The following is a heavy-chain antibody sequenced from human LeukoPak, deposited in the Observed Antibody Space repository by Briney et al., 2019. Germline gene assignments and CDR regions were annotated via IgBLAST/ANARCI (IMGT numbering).Heavy chain of an antibody. Sequence: SETLSLTCTVSGGSISSYYWSWIRQPPGKGLEWIGYIYYSGSTNYNPSLKSRVTISVDTSKNQFSLKLSSVTAADTAVYYCARAYYYDSSGYYHMYGTDVWGQGTTVTVSS. CDR2: IYYSGST. J-gene: IGHJ6*02. CDR1: GGSISSYY. D-gene: IGHD3-22*01. V-gene: IGHV4-59*01. CDR3: ARAYYYDSSGYYHMYGTDV.